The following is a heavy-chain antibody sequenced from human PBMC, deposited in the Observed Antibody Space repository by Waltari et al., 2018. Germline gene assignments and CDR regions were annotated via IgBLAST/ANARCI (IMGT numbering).Heavy chain of an antibody. CDR3: ATPFYNWDDPLHS. J-gene: IGHJ4*02. Sequence: EVQLLESGGDLVQPGGSLRLSCAPSGIAFTPYAINWVRLAPGTGLEWVSAITVGDDTYYTDSVKGRFTISRDTSKDTVHLQMNGLRADDTAVYYCATPFYNWDDPLHSWGQGTLVTVSS. CDR2: ITVGDDT. D-gene: IGHD1-20*01. V-gene: IGHV3-23*01. CDR1: GIAFTPYA.